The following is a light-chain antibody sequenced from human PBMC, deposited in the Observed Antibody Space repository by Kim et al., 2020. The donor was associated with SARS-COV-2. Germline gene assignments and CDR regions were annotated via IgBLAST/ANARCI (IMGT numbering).Light chain of an antibody. CDR1: QSVLYSTNNKNH. J-gene: IGKJ4*01. CDR2: GAS. CDR3: QYYYSAPVT. V-gene: IGKV4-1*01. Sequence: DIVMTKTPDSLAVSLGERATINCKSSQSVLYSTNNKNHLAWYQQKQGQPLKLLIYGASTRESGVPDRFSGSGSGTDFTLTISSMQAEDVAVYYCQYYYSAPVTFGGGTKVDIK.